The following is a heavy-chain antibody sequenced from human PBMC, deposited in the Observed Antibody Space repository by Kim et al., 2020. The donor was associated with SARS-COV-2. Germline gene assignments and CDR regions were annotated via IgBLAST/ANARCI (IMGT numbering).Heavy chain of an antibody. Sequence: AGTVKGRPIISRDHSKNTLYLQMNSLRAEDTAVYYCATVVFYYDAGYFKNWGQGTLVIVSS. V-gene: IGHV3-30*07. CDR3: ATVVFYYDAGYFKN. D-gene: IGHD3-22*01. J-gene: IGHJ1*01.